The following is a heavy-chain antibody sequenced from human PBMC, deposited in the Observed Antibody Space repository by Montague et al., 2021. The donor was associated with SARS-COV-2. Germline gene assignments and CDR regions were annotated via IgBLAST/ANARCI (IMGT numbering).Heavy chain of an antibody. J-gene: IGHJ4*02. CDR3: VREGRSSAYAMDY. V-gene: IGHV4-59*01. CDR2: IYSSGST. D-gene: IGHD3-22*01. CDR1: GASMSGSY. Sequence: SETLSLTCTVSGASMSGSYWGWVRQPPGKGPEWIGNIYSSGSTHYNPSLKSRVTISVDTSKSQFSLRLTSVTAADTAVYYCVREGRSSAYAMDYWGQGTLVTVSP.